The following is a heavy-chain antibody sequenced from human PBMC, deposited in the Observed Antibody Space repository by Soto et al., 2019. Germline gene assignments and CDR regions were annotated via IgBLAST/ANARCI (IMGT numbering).Heavy chain of an antibody. CDR3: ARVNTEMATMPDAFDI. CDR2: IYYSGST. J-gene: IGHJ3*02. D-gene: IGHD5-12*01. CDR1: GGSISSYY. Sequence: KTSETLSLTCTVSGGSISSYYWSWIRQPPGKGLEWIGYIYYSGSTNYNPSLKSRVTISVDTSKNQFSLKLSSVTAADTAVYYCARVNTEMATMPDAFDIWGQGTMVTVSS. V-gene: IGHV4-59*01.